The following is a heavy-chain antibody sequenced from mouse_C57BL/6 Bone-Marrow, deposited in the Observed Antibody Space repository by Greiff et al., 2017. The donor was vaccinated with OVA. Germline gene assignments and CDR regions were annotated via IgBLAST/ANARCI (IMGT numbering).Heavy chain of an antibody. J-gene: IGHJ4*01. V-gene: IGHV12-3*01. CDR1: GFPITSGYY. Sequence: ESGPGLVKPSQSLFLTCSITGFPITSGYYWIWIRQSPGKPLEWMGYITHSGETFYNPSLQSPISITGETSKNQCFLQLNAVTTEYTAMYYCAGDRLGDYDGLAMDYWGQGTSVTVSS. CDR2: ITHSGET. CDR3: AGDRLGDYDGLAMDY. D-gene: IGHD2-4*01.